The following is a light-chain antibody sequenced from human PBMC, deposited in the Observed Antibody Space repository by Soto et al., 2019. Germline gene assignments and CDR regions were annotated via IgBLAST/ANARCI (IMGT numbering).Light chain of an antibody. CDR3: QQYGTSPIT. Sequence: DIVLTQSPDTLSLSPGESATLSCRASQSLGRYLAWYQQKPGQAPRLLIYGASSRATGILDRFSGSGSGTDFTLTISRLEPEDFAVYYCQQYGTSPITFGQGTRLEIK. CDR2: GAS. V-gene: IGKV3-20*01. CDR1: QSLGRY. J-gene: IGKJ5*01.